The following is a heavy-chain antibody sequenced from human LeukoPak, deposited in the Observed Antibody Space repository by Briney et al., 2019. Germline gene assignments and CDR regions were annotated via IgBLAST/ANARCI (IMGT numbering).Heavy chain of an antibody. D-gene: IGHD3-10*01. CDR1: GFTFSTYG. Sequence: GGSLRLSCAASGFTFSTYGMHWVRQAPGKGLEWVAVISYDGSNKYYADSVKGRFTISRDNSKSTLYLQMNSLGAEDTAVYYCARDGFTRGVPKYFFDFWGQGTLVTVSS. CDR2: ISYDGSNK. J-gene: IGHJ4*02. V-gene: IGHV3-30*03. CDR3: ARDGFTRGVPKYFFDF.